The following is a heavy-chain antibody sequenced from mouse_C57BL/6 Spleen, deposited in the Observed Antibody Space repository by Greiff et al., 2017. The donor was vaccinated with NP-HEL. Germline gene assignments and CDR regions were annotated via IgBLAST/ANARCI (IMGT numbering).Heavy chain of an antibody. J-gene: IGHJ2*01. V-gene: IGHV1-61*01. CDR1: GYTFTSYW. Sequence: VQLQQPGAELVRPGSSVKLSCKASGYTFTSYWMDWVKQRPGQGLEWIGNIYPSDSETHYNQKFKDKATLTVDKSSSTAYMQLSSLTSEDSAVYYCARSGYYGSSRSFDYWGQGTTLTVSS. CDR2: IYPSDSET. CDR3: ARSGYYGSSRSFDY. D-gene: IGHD1-1*01.